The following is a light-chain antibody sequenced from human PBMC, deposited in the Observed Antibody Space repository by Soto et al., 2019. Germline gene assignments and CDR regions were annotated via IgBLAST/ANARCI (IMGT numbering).Light chain of an antibody. CDR2: GAS. V-gene: IGKV3-20*01. CDR1: HSVSSNY. Sequence: EIVLTQSPGTLSLSPGERATLSCRASHSVSSNYLAWYQQQPGQAPRLLIHGASRRATGIPDRFSASGSGKDFTLTISRLELEDFAVYYCQQYGTSPYTFGQRTKLEIK. CDR3: QQYGTSPYT. J-gene: IGKJ2*01.